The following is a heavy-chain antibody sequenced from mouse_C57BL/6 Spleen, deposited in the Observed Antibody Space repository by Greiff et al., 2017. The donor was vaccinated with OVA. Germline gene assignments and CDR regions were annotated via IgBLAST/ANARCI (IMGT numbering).Heavy chain of an antibody. V-gene: IGHV10-1*01. Sequence: EVQLQQSGGGLVQPKGSLKLSCAASGFSFNTYAMNWVRQAPGKGLEWVARIRSNSNNYTTYYADSVKDRFTISRYYSESMLYLQMNNLKTEDTAMYYGVRRGIYYGNYGYAMDYWGKGTSVTVSS. D-gene: IGHD2-1*01. CDR1: GFSFNTYA. CDR2: IRSNSNNYTT. J-gene: IGHJ4*01. CDR3: VRRGIYYGNYGYAMDY.